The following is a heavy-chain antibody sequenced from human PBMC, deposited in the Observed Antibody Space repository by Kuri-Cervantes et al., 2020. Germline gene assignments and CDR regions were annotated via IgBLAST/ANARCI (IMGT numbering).Heavy chain of an antibody. D-gene: IGHD6-19*01. CDR1: GYTLTELS. J-gene: IGHJ1*01. CDR3: ARAPYSSGWLEYFQH. CDR2: ISAYNGDT. Sequence: ASVKVSCKVSGYTLTELSIHWVRQAPGQGLEWMGWISAYNGDTNYAQKLQGRVTMTTDTSTSTAYMELRSLRSDDTAVYYCARAPYSSGWLEYFQHWGQGTLVTVSS. V-gene: IGHV1-18*01.